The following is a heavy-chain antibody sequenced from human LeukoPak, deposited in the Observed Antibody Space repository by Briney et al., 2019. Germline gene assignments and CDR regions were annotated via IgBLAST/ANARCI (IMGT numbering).Heavy chain of an antibody. CDR1: GYTFTSYY. J-gene: IGHJ4*02. CDR3: ARVYYDSSGCIDY. CDR2: INPNSGGT. D-gene: IGHD3-22*01. Sequence: ASVKVSCKASGYTFTSYYMHWVRQAPGQGLEWMGWINPNSGGTNYAQKFQGRVTMTRDTSISTAYMELSRLRSDDTAVYYCARVYYDSSGCIDYWGQGTLVTVSS. V-gene: IGHV1-2*02.